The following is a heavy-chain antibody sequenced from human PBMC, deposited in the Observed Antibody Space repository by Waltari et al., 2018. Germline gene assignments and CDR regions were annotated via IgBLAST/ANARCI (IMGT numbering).Heavy chain of an antibody. V-gene: IGHV3-74*01. CDR3: ARDRPHNWFDP. CDR1: GFTFSSYW. Sequence: EEQLVESGGGLVQPGGSLRLSCAASGFTFSSYWMHWVRQTPGKGLVWLSRINNDGGDTSYADSVKGRFTISRDNARNTLYLQMNSLRAEDTAVYYCARDRPHNWFDPWGQGTLVTVSS. D-gene: IGHD6-6*01. J-gene: IGHJ5*02. CDR2: INNDGGDT.